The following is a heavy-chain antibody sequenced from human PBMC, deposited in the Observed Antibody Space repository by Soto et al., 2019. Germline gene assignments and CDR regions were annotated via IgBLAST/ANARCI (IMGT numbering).Heavy chain of an antibody. Sequence: QVHLQQWGAGLLKPSETLSLTCAVYDGSLSDNYYTWTRQSPGQGLEWIGEIHPSGSTFYNPSLLTRVTRSTDTSKKHFSLNLISVTAADTGEYYCSTGSDAYKGGRTWGQGTLVTVSS. CDR3: STGSDAYKGGRT. V-gene: IGHV4-34*02. D-gene: IGHD1-1*01. J-gene: IGHJ5*02. CDR2: IHPSGST. CDR1: DGSLSDNY.